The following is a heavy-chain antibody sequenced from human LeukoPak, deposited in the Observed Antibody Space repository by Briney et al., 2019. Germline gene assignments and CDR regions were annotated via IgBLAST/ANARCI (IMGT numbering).Heavy chain of an antibody. J-gene: IGHJ3*02. V-gene: IGHV4-39*07. Sequence: PSETLSLTCTVSGGSISSTNYYWGWIRQPPGKGLEWIGNIYYSGTTYYNPSLKSRVTISEDTSNNQFSLKLNSVTAADTAVYYCARDRTDSVAFNIWGQGTMVTVSS. CDR3: ARDRTDSVAFNI. CDR2: IYYSGTT. CDR1: GGSISSTNYY. D-gene: IGHD1-1*01.